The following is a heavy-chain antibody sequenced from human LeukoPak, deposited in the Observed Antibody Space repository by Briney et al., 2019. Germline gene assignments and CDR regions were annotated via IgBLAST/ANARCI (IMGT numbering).Heavy chain of an antibody. Sequence: SETLSLTCTGSGGSISSYYWSWIRQPPGKGLEWIGYIFYSGSTNYNPSLKSRVTISVDTSKNQFSLKLSSVTAADTAVYYCARDGDYYFDYWGQGTLVTVSS. J-gene: IGHJ4*02. V-gene: IGHV4-59*01. CDR2: IFYSGST. CDR3: ARDGDYYFDY. D-gene: IGHD2-21*02. CDR1: GGSISSYY.